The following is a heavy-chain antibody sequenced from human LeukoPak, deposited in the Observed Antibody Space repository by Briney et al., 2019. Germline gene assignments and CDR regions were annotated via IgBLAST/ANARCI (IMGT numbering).Heavy chain of an antibody. D-gene: IGHD5/OR15-5a*01. Sequence: SETLSLTCTVSVASICTYYWSWMRQPAGEGVEWIGRIFASGRTKYNPPLKSRIGMPVHTSKKQFSFNLTSVTSADTARYYCVQDGPLRSDYWGQGTLVTVSS. J-gene: IGHJ4*02. CDR2: IFASGRT. CDR3: VQDGPLRSDY. CDR1: VASICTYY. V-gene: IGHV4-4*07.